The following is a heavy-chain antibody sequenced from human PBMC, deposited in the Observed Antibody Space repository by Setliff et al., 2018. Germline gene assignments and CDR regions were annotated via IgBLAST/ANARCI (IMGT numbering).Heavy chain of an antibody. J-gene: IGHJ4*02. Sequence: SETLSLTCTVSGGPFSGASIWSWIRQPPGKGLEFIGYVYHSGTAKYDPSLESRAIMSVDASKNEISLKLKSVTAADTAVYYCAKGGTYRYFDFWGQGALVTVPQ. CDR2: VYHSGTA. CDR3: AKGGTYRYFDF. V-gene: IGHV4-59*01. CDR1: GGPFSGAS. D-gene: IGHD1-1*01.